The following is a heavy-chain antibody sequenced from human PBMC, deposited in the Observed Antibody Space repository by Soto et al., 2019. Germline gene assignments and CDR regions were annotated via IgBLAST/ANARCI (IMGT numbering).Heavy chain of an antibody. CDR1: GYSFTSYA. Sequence: ASVQVSCKASGYSFTSYAMHWVRQAPGQRLEWMGWINAGNGNTKYSQKFQGRVTITRDTSASTAYMELSSLRSEDTAVYYCARDKEYCSGGSCPRWFDPWGQGTLVTVSS. CDR3: ARDKEYCSGGSCPRWFDP. V-gene: IGHV1-3*01. D-gene: IGHD2-15*01. CDR2: INAGNGNT. J-gene: IGHJ5*02.